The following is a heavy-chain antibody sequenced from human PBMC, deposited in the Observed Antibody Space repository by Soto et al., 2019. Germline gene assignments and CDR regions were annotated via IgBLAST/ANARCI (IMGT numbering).Heavy chain of an antibody. V-gene: IGHV3-53*02. CDR2: IYSGGST. D-gene: IGHD3-9*01. Sequence: EVQLVETGGGLIQPGGSLRLSCAASGFTVSSNYMSWVRQAPGKGLEWVSVIYSGGSTYYADSVKGRFTISRDNSKNTLYLQMNGLTAENTAVYYCERSDYYSLTAGYFDLWGRGTMVTVSS. CDR3: ERSDYYSLTAGYFDL. CDR1: GFTVSSNY. J-gene: IGHJ2*01.